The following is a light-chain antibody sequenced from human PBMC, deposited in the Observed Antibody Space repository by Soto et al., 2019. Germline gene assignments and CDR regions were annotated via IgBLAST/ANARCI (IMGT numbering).Light chain of an antibody. CDR1: QTISSW. Sequence: DIQMTQSPSTLSGSVGDRFTITCLSSQTISSWLAWYQQKPGKAPKLLIYKASTLKSGVPSRFSGTGSGTDFTLTISSLQPEDFAIYYCQQTFGKPLVTFGQGTRLEI. J-gene: IGKJ5*01. CDR2: KAS. CDR3: QQTFGKPLVT. V-gene: IGKV1-5*03.